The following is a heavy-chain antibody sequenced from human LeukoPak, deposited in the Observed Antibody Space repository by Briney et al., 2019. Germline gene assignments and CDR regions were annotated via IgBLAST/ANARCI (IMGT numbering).Heavy chain of an antibody. D-gene: IGHD2/OR15-2a*01. Sequence: GGSLRLSCAASGFTFSSYAMSWVRQAPGKGLEWVSAISGSGGSTYYADSVKGRFTISRDNAKNTLYLQMNSLRAEDTAVYYCLTIVETTFDAFDIWGQGTMVTVSS. CDR1: GFTFSSYA. CDR3: LTIVETTFDAFDI. J-gene: IGHJ3*02. CDR2: ISGSGGST. V-gene: IGHV3-23*01.